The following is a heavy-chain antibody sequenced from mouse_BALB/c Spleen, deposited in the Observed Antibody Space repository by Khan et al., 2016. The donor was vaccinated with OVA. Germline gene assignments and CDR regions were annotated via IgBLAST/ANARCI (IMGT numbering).Heavy chain of an antibody. V-gene: IGHV5-6*01. CDR1: GFTFSTYG. CDR2: ISTCGSYT. D-gene: IGHD1-1*01. J-gene: IGHJ3*01. Sequence: EVELVESGGDLVKPGGSLKLSCAASGFTFSTYGMSWVRQTPDKRLEGVATISTCGSYTYYPDCVKGRFSISRDNAQNTLFLPMNSLKSEDTAMFYCARIAYYHDREGFAYGGQGTLVTVSA. CDR3: ARIAYYHDREGFAY.